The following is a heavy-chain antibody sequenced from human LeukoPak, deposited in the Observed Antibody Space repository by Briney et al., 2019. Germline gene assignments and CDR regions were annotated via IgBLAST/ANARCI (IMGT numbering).Heavy chain of an antibody. J-gene: IGHJ6*02. Sequence: GGSLRLSCAASGFTFSSYAMSWVRQAPGKGLEWVSAISGSGGSTYYADSVKGRFTISRDNSKNTLYLQMNSLRAEDTAVYYCAKVRTYGSGSYYPTDYYYYGMDVWGQGTTVTVSS. D-gene: IGHD3-10*01. CDR2: ISGSGGST. CDR1: GFTFSSYA. V-gene: IGHV3-23*01. CDR3: AKVRTYGSGSYYPTDYYYYGMDV.